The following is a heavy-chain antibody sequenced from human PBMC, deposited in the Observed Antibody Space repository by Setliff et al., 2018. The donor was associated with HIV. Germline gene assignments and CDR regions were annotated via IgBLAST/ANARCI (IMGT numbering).Heavy chain of an antibody. D-gene: IGHD3-22*01. V-gene: IGHV4-59*12. J-gene: IGHJ5*02. CDR2: IYYSGST. CDR3: ARYRYYYDSSGYGRWFDP. CDR1: GGSISTYY. Sequence: SETLSLTCTVSGGSISTYYWSWIRQPPGKGLEWIGYIYYSGSTNYNPSLKSRVTISVDTSKNQFSLKLSSVTAADTAVYYCARYRYYYDSSGYGRWFDPWGQGTLVTVSS.